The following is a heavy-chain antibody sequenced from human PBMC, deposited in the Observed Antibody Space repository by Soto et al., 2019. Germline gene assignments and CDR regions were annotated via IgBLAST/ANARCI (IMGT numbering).Heavy chain of an antibody. D-gene: IGHD6-19*01. CDR1: GFSLITNRVR. J-gene: IGHJ5*02. CDR3: APRRAWSSDWYDWFAP. V-gene: IGHV2-5*01. Sequence: SGPTLVNPTPTLTLTFTFSGFSLITNRVRGGWIRHPPGMALEWLAIISWNDEKHYSPSLTDRLTINKDTSKNQVVLTMTNMDPVDTATYYCAPRRAWSSDWYDWFAPWGQGMLVTVSS. CDR2: ISWNDEK.